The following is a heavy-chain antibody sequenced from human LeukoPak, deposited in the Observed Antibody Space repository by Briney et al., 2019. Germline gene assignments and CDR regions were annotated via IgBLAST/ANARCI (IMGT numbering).Heavy chain of an antibody. D-gene: IGHD5-12*01. V-gene: IGHV4-4*02. J-gene: IGHJ4*02. CDR2: IYHSGST. CDR1: GGSISSSNW. CDR3: ARLPFNSGYEYSDS. Sequence: KPSGTLSLTCAVSGGSISSSNWWSWVRQPPGKGLEWIGEIYHSGSTKYNPSLKSRVTISVDKSKNQFSLKLSSVTAADTAVYSCARLPFNSGYEYSDSWGQGTLVTVAS.